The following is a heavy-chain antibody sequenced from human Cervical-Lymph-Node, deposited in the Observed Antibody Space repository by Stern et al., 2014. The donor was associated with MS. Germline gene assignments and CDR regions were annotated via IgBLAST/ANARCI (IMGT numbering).Heavy chain of an antibody. J-gene: IGHJ4*02. CDR1: GFDFRIYG. D-gene: IGHD6-19*01. CDR2: IWFDGSNK. Sequence: MQLVESGGGVVQPERSLRLSCAASGFDFRIYGMQWVRQTPGKGREWVAVIWFDGSNKNYADSVKGRFTISRDNAKNTLYLQMNSLRAADTAVYYCARVPSGWQTGFDYWGQGTLVTVSS. CDR3: ARVPSGWQTGFDY. V-gene: IGHV3-33*01.